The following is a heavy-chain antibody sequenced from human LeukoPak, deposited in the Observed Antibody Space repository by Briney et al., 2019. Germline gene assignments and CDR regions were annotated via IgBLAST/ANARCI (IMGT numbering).Heavy chain of an antibody. CDR2: FYNSGRS. D-gene: IGHD3-16*01. CDR1: DDSISDYY. V-gene: IGHV4-59*01. J-gene: IGHJ4*02. Sequence: PSETLSLTCTVSDDSISDYYRGWIRQPPGKGLEWIGYFYNSGRSTYNPSLRSRVTISADTSKNHFSLKLNSVTTADTAVYYCTRGAGWLIDYWGQGILVTVSS. CDR3: TRGAGWLIDY.